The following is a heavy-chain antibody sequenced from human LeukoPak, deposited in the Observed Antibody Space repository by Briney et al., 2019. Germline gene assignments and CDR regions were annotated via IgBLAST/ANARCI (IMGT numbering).Heavy chain of an antibody. J-gene: IGHJ4*02. V-gene: IGHV4-61*02. Sequence: PSETLSLTCTVSGGSISSGSYYWSWIRQPAGKGLEWIGRIYTSGSTNYNPSLKSRVTISVDTSKNQFSLKLSSVTAADTAVYYCAGEKWELLGLSNYWGQGTLVTVSS. CDR2: IYTSGST. D-gene: IGHD1-26*01. CDR1: GGSISSGSYY. CDR3: AGEKWELLGLSNY.